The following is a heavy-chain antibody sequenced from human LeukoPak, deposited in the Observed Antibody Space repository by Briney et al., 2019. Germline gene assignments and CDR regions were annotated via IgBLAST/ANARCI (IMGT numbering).Heavy chain of an antibody. V-gene: IGHV4-30-4*08. Sequence: SQTLSLTCTVSGGSISSGDYYWSWIRQPPGKGLEWIGYIYYSGSTYYNPSLKSRVTISVDTSKNKFSLKLSSVTAADTAVYYCARVPNEATFDYWGQGTLVTVSS. CDR1: GGSISSGDYY. CDR2: IYYSGST. CDR3: ARVPNEATFDY. J-gene: IGHJ4*02. D-gene: IGHD1-14*01.